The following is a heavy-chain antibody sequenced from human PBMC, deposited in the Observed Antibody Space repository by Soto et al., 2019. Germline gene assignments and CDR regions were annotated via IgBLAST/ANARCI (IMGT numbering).Heavy chain of an antibody. CDR1: GGSISSSSYY. D-gene: IGHD5-12*01. CDR2: IYYSGST. J-gene: IGHJ3*02. V-gene: IGHV4-39*01. Sequence: PSETLSLTCTVSGGSISSSSYYWGWIRQPPGKGLEWIGSIYYSGSTYYNPSLKSRVTISVDTSKNQFSLKLSSVTAADTAVYYCARNVEMATILGPLQPVGAFDIWGQGTMVTVSS. CDR3: ARNVEMATILGPLQPVGAFDI.